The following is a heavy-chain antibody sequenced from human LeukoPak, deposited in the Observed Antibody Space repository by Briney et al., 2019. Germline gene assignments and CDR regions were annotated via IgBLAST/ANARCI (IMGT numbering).Heavy chain of an antibody. CDR3: ARAALHPTVPYYYCYMDV. CDR2: IIPIFGTA. J-gene: IGHJ6*03. Sequence: SVKVSCKASGGTFSSYAISWVRQAPGQGLVWMGGIIPIFGTANYAQKFQGRVTITTDESTSTAYMELSSLRSEDTAVYYCARAALHPTVPYYYCYMDVWGKGTTVTVSS. D-gene: IGHD4-11*01. CDR1: GGTFSSYA. V-gene: IGHV1-69*05.